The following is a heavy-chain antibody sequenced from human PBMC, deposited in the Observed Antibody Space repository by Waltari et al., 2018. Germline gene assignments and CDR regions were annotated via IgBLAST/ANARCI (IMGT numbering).Heavy chain of an antibody. V-gene: IGHV4-38-2*01. Sequence: GWIRQPPGKGLEWIGSIYHSGSTYYNPSLKSRVTISVDTSKNQFSLKLSSVTAADTAVYYCARTYYDFWSGYYTTYYFDYWGQGTLVTVSS. CDR2: IYHSGST. J-gene: IGHJ4*02. D-gene: IGHD3-3*01. CDR3: ARTYYDFWSGYYTTYYFDY.